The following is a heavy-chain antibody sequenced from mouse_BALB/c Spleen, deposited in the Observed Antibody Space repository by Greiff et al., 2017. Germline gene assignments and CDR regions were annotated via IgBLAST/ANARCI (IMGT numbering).Heavy chain of an antibody. CDR2: INPYNGAT. D-gene: IGHD2-1*01. Sequence: EVQLQQSGPELVKPGASVKISCKASGYSFTGYYMHWVKQSHVKSLEWIGRINPYNGATSYNQNFKDKASLTVDKSSSTAYMELHSLTSEDSAVYYCARGYGNPAWFAYWGQGTLVTVSA. CDR1: GYSFTGYY. V-gene: IGHV1-26*01. CDR3: ARGYGNPAWFAY. J-gene: IGHJ3*01.